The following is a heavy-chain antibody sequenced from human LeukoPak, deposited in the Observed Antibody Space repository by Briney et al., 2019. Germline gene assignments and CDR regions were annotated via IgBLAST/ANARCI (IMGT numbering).Heavy chain of an antibody. V-gene: IGHV1-8*01. Sequence: ASVKVSCKASRYTFTSYDINWVRQATGQGLEWMGWMNPNSGNTGYAQKFQGRVTMTRNTSISTAYMELSSLRSEDTAVYYCARTIAAAGTEWFDPWGQGTLVTVSS. CDR2: MNPNSGNT. J-gene: IGHJ5*02. CDR3: ARTIAAAGTEWFDP. D-gene: IGHD6-13*01. CDR1: RYTFTSYD.